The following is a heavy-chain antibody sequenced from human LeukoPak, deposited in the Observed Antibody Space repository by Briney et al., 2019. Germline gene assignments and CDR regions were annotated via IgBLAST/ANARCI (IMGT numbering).Heavy chain of an antibody. D-gene: IGHD3-10*01. Sequence: GGSLRLSCAASGFTFSSYWMSWVRQAPGKGLEWVANIKQDGSEKYYVDSVKGRFTISRDNAKNSLYLQMNSLRAEDTAVYYCARTPIWFGELLFHFDYWGQGTLVTVSS. V-gene: IGHV3-7*01. CDR2: IKQDGSEK. CDR3: ARTPIWFGELLFHFDY. J-gene: IGHJ4*02. CDR1: GFTFSSYW.